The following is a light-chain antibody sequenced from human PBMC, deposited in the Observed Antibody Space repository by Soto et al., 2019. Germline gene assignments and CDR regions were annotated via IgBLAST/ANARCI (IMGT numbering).Light chain of an antibody. CDR1: QSISSW. CDR2: DAS. V-gene: IGKV1-5*01. Sequence: DIPMTQSPSTLSASVGDRVTITCRASQSISSWLAWYQQKPGKAPKLLIYDASSLESGVPTRFSGSGSGPEFTLLISSLQPDDFAAYDGQQYNRYSPAYTFGQGTKLEIK. J-gene: IGKJ2*01. CDR3: QQYNRYSPAYT.